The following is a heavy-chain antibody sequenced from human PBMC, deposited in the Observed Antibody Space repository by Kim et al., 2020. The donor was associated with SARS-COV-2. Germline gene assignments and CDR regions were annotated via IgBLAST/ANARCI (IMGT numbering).Heavy chain of an antibody. CDR2: ISAYNGNT. CDR1: GYTFTSYG. Sequence: ASVKVSCKASGYTFTSYGISWVRQAPGQGLEWMGWISAYNGNTNYAQKLQGRVTMTTDTSTSTAYMELRSLRSDDTAVYYCAREGYSYGPAVTPRALGYFDYWGQGTLVTVSS. D-gene: IGHD5-18*01. CDR3: AREGYSYGPAVTPRALGYFDY. V-gene: IGHV1-18*04. J-gene: IGHJ4*02.